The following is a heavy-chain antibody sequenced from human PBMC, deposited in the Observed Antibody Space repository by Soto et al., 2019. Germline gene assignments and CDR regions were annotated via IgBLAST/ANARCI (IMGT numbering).Heavy chain of an antibody. J-gene: IGHJ4*02. D-gene: IGHD3-3*01. CDR2: FIPVYRTL. CDR3: ATGVIWIGYFTVDS. V-gene: IGHV1-69*13. CDR1: GGSFGNSA. Sequence: SVKVSCKASGGSFGNSAINWVRQTPGQGLEWLGGFIPVYRTLDYAQKFQGRVTITADESTGTAYMTLSSLASDDTAVYYCATGVIWIGYFTVDSWGQGTRVTVSS.